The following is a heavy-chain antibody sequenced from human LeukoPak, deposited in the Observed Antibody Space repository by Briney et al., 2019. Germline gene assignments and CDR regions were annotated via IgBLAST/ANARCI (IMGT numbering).Heavy chain of an antibody. J-gene: IGHJ4*02. CDR1: GFTVSSNY. CDR2: ISSNGSTI. V-gene: IGHV3-11*04. Sequence: GGSLRLSCAASGFTVSSNYMSWVRQAPGKGLEWVSYISSNGSTIYYADSVKGRFTISRDNAKNSLYLQMNSLKAEDTAIYYCAREGGSYSNYFDYWGQGTLVTVSS. D-gene: IGHD1-26*01. CDR3: AREGGSYSNYFDY.